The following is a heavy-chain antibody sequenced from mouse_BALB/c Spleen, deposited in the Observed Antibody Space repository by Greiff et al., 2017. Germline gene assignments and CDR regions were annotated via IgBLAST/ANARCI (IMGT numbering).Heavy chain of an antibody. D-gene: IGHD2-14*01. CDR3: AREEDAYYRYAWFAY. V-gene: IGHV1-7*01. CDR1: GYTFTSYW. CDR2: INPSTGYT. Sequence: QVQLQQSGAELAKPGASVKMSCKASGYTFTSYWMHWVKQRPGQGLEWIGYINPSTGYTEYNQKFKDKATLTADKSSSTAYMQLSSLTSEDSAVYYCAREEDAYYRYAWFAYWGQGTLVTVSA. J-gene: IGHJ3*01.